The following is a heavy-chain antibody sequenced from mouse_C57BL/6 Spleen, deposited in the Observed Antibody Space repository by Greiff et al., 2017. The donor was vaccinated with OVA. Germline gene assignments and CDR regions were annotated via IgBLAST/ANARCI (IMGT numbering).Heavy chain of an antibody. D-gene: IGHD1-1*01. CDR3: ARSSYGSSSDY. Sequence: QVQLQQSGPGLVQPSQSLSITCTVSGFSLTSYGVHWVRQSPGKGLEWLGVIWSGGSTDYKAAFISRLSISKDNSKSQVFFKMNSLQADDTAIYYCARSSYGSSSDYWGQGTTLTVSS. CDR1: GFSLTSYG. V-gene: IGHV2-2*01. J-gene: IGHJ2*01. CDR2: IWSGGST.